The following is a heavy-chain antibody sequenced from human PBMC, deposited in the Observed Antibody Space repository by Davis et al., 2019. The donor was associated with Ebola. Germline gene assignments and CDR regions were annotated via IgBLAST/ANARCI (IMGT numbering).Heavy chain of an antibody. CDR1: GFTFSSYA. CDR3: ARVSVGAFLFDY. J-gene: IGHJ4*02. CDR2: IIPIFGTA. Sequence: PGGSLRLSCAASGFTFSSYAMSWVRQAPGQGLEWMGGIIPIFGTANYAQKFQGRVTITADESTSTAYMELSSLRSEDTAVYYCARVSVGAFLFDYWGQGTLVTVSS. V-gene: IGHV1-69*01. D-gene: IGHD1-26*01.